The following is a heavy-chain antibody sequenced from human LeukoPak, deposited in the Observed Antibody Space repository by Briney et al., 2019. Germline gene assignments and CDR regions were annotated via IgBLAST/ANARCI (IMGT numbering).Heavy chain of an antibody. J-gene: IGHJ4*02. V-gene: IGHV3-7*01. D-gene: IGHD3-22*01. Sequence: GGSLRLSCAASAFNFRSYWMSWLRQAPRKGLEWVANIKQDGSEKFYVDAVKGRFTISRDNAKNSLHLQMNSLRAEDTAVYYCARETGFYFDRSGYSPYYFDSWGQGTLVTVSS. CDR1: AFNFRSYW. CDR3: ARETGFYFDRSGYSPYYFDS. CDR2: IKQDGSEK.